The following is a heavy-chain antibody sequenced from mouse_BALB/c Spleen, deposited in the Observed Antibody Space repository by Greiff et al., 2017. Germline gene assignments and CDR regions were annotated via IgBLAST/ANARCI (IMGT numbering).Heavy chain of an antibody. CDR1: GYAFSSYW. CDR3: GRQLGLWFAY. Sequence: VQLQQSGAELVRPGSSVKISCKASGYAFSSYWMNWVKQRPGQGLEWIGQIYPGDGDTNYNGKFKGKATLTADKSSSTAYMQLSSLTSEDSAVYFCGRQLGLWFAYWGQGTLVTVSA. V-gene: IGHV1-80*01. CDR2: IYPGDGDT. J-gene: IGHJ3*01. D-gene: IGHD3-1*01.